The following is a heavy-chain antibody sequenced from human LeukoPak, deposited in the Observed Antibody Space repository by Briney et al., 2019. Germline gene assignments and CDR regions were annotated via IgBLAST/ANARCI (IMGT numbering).Heavy chain of an antibody. CDR2: TSSSSSYI. D-gene: IGHD4-11*01. CDR3: TTDHRRYSDSVVSAFDI. J-gene: IGHJ3*02. V-gene: IGHV3-21*01. Sequence: GGSLRLSCAASGFTFRSYSMNWVRQAPGKGLEWVSSTSSSSSYIYYADSVKGRFTISRDNAKNSLYLQMNTLRAEDTAVYYCTTDHRRYSDSVVSAFDIWGRGTMVTVSS. CDR1: GFTFRSYS.